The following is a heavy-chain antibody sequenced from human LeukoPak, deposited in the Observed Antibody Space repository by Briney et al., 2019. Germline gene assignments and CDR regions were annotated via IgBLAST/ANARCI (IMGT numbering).Heavy chain of an antibody. CDR1: GFTFSTYA. V-gene: IGHV3-30*04. J-gene: IGHJ4*02. CDR3: AKCESGGTCSDY. CDR2: ISFDGSNK. Sequence: GGSLRLSCAASGFTFSTYAMHWVRQAPGKGLEWVAVISFDGSNKYYADSVKGRFTISRDNSKNTLYMQMNSLRAEDTAVYYCAKCESGGTCSDYWGQGTLVTVSS. D-gene: IGHD2-15*01.